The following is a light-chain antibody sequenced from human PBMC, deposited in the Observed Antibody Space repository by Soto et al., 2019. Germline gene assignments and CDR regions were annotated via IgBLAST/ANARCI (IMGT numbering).Light chain of an antibody. J-gene: IGKJ2*01. CDR3: QQYNNWPRT. CDR1: QSVSSN. Sequence: EIVMTQSPATLSVSPRERATLSCRASQSVSSNLAWYQQKPGQAPRLLIYGASTRATDIPARFSGSGSGTEFTLTISSLQSEDFAVYYCQQYNNWPRTFGQGTKLEIK. CDR2: GAS. V-gene: IGKV3-15*01.